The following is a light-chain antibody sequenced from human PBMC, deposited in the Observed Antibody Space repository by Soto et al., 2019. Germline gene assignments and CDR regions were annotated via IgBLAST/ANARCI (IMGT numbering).Light chain of an antibody. CDR1: SSDVGGYNY. CDR2: DVS. J-gene: IGLJ2*01. V-gene: IGLV2-14*03. Sequence: QSALTQPASMSGSPGQSITISCTGTSSDVGGYNYVSWYQHHPGKAPKLMIYDVSSRPSGVSNRFSGSKSGNTAFLTISGLQAEDEADYYCSSYTSIGTLVILGGGTKLTVL. CDR3: SSYTSIGTLVI.